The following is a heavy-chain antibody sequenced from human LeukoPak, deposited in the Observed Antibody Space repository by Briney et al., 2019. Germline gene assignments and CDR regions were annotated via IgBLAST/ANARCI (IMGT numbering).Heavy chain of an antibody. CDR2: IYHSGRI. J-gene: IGHJ4*02. CDR1: GGSISSSNW. V-gene: IGHV4-4*02. CDR3: ARVADYGDYVDY. D-gene: IGHD4-17*01. Sequence: PSETLSLTCAVSGGSISSSNWWIWVRQPPGKGLEWIGEIYHSGRINYNPSLKSRVTISVDKSKNQFSLKLSSVTAADTAVYYCARVADYGDYVDYWGQGTLVTVSS.